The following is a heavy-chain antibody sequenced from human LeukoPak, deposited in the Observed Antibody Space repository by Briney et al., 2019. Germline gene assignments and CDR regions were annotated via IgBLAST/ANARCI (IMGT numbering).Heavy chain of an antibody. V-gene: IGHV4-30-2*01. J-gene: IGHJ6*02. Sequence: SETLSLTCAVSGGSISSGGYSWSWIRQPPGKGLEWIGYIYHSGSTYYNPSLKSRVTISVDRSKNQFSLKLSSVTAADTAVYYCARITIFGVVNYYYYYGMDVWGQGTTVTVSS. CDR2: IYHSGST. CDR1: GGSISSGGYS. D-gene: IGHD3-3*01. CDR3: ARITIFGVVNYYYYYGMDV.